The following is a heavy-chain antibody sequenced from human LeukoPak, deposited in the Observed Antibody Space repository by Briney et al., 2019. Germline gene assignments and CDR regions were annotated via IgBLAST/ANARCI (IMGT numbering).Heavy chain of an antibody. CDR1: GSSFTSYW. Sequence: GGSLKISFQGSGSSFTSYWIGWVRQLPGKGLEWMGIIYPGDSDTRYSPSFQGQVTISADKSISTAYLQWSSLKASDTAMYYCARQRTAMANNWFDPWGQGTLVTVSS. J-gene: IGHJ5*02. D-gene: IGHD5-18*01. V-gene: IGHV5-51*01. CDR3: ARQRTAMANNWFDP. CDR2: IYPGDSDT.